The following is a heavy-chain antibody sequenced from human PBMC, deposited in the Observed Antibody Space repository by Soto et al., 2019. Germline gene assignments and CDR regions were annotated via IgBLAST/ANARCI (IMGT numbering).Heavy chain of an antibody. CDR3: ARIHHYGDYYYYMDV. J-gene: IGHJ6*03. D-gene: IGHD4-17*01. CDR2: IYSGGST. V-gene: IGHV3-53*04. CDR1: GFTVSSNY. Sequence: PGGSLRLSCAASGFTVSSNYMSWVRQAPGKGLEWVSVIYSGGSTYYADSVKGRFTISRHNSKNTLYLQMNSLRAEDTAVYYCARIHHYGDYYYYMDVWGKGTTVTVSS.